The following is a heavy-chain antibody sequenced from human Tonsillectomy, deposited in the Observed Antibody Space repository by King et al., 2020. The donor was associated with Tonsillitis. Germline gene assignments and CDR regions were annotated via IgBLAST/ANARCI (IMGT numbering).Heavy chain of an antibody. CDR3: AHTTHYGGDSWYFDY. Sequence: ITLTESGPTLVRPTQTLTLTCTFSGLSLTTSEVNVGWIRQPPGKALEWLALIYWDGDKWYSPSLKSRLTITKDTSKKQVVLTMPNVAPVDTATYFCAHTTHYGGDSWYFDYWGQGTLVTVSS. D-gene: IGHD4-23*01. CDR1: GLSLTTSEVN. CDR2: IYWDGDK. J-gene: IGHJ4*02. V-gene: IGHV2-5*02.